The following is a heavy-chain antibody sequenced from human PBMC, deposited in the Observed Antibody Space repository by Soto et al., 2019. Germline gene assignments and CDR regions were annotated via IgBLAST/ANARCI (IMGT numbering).Heavy chain of an antibody. Sequence: QVQLVESGGGVVQPGRSLRLSCAASGFTFSSYGMHWVRQAPGKGLEWVAVISYDGSNKYYADSVKGRFTISRDNSKNTLYLQMNSLRAEDTAVYYCATDWELHRGYFDYWGQGTLVTFSS. J-gene: IGHJ4*02. CDR1: GFTFSSYG. V-gene: IGHV3-30*03. D-gene: IGHD1-26*01. CDR3: ATDWELHRGYFDY. CDR2: ISYDGSNK.